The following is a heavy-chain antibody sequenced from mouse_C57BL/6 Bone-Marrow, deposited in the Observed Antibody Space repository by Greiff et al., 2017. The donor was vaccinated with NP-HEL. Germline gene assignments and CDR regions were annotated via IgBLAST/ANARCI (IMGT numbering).Heavy chain of an antibody. CDR2: INYDGSST. J-gene: IGHJ1*03. CDR3: ARDRERGYFDV. CDR1: GFTFSDYY. Sequence: DVQLVESEGGLVQPGSSMKLSCTASGFTFSDYYMAWVRQVPDKGLEWVANINYDGSSTYYLESLKSRFIISRDNAKNILYLQMSSLKSEDTATYYCARDRERGYFDVWGTGTTVTVSS. D-gene: IGHD3-1*01. V-gene: IGHV5-16*01.